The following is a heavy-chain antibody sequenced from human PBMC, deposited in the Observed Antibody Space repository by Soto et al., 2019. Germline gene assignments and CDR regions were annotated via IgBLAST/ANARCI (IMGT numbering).Heavy chain of an antibody. V-gene: IGHV3-30*19. J-gene: IGHJ1*01. CDR2: TSYDGSDK. CDR1: GFTFRSYV. D-gene: IGHD3-16*01. Sequence: QVQLVESGGGVVQPGTSLRVSCVGSGFTFRSYVIHWVRQAPGKGLEWVALTSYDGSDKYYGDSVRGRFPISRDNSRNTVDLQMDSLRLEDTALYACARWGTTGGLDVWGQGTLVSVSS. CDR3: ARWGTTGGLDV.